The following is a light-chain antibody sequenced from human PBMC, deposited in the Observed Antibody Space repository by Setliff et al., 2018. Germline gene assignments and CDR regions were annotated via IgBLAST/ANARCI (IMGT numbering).Light chain of an antibody. J-gene: IGLJ1*01. CDR3: QSYDSSLISYV. Sequence: QSALTQPPSVSGAPGQRATISCTGSSSNIGGGYDVHWYQQLPGITPKLLIYDNSSRPSGVPDRFSGSNSGTAATLAITGLQAEDEADYYCQSYDSSLISYVFGPGTKVTVL. V-gene: IGLV1-40*01. CDR2: DNS. CDR1: SSNIGGGYD.